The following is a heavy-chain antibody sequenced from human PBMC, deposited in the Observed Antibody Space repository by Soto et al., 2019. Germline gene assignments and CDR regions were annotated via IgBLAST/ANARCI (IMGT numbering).Heavy chain of an antibody. V-gene: IGHV3-48*01. J-gene: IGHJ1*01. CDR1: GFTFSVNS. CDR3: ARDRALGYASGGTEYFQH. Sequence: GGSLRLSCAASGFTFSVNSMNWVRQAPGKGLEWVSYISGSSSTVYYADSVKGRFTISRDNAKNSLYLQMDSLRAEDTAVYYCARDRALGYASGGTEYFQHWGQGTLVTISS. CDR2: ISGSSSTV. D-gene: IGHD3-16*01.